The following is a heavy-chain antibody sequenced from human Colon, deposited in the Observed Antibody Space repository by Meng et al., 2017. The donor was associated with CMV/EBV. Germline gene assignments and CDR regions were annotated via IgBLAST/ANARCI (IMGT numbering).Heavy chain of an antibody. CDR1: GFSFNDYS. Sequence: GESLKISCAASGFSFNDYSMSWIRQAPGKGLEWISYISSSGRTIYYADSVRGRFTISRDNARNSLFLQTNTLRADDTAVYYCVRTPAAATGWFDPWGQGTLVTVSS. D-gene: IGHD6-13*01. J-gene: IGHJ5*02. CDR3: VRTPAAATGWFDP. CDR2: ISSSGRTI. V-gene: IGHV3-11*01.